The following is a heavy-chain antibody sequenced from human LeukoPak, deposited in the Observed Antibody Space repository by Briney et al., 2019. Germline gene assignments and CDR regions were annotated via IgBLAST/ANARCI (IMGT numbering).Heavy chain of an antibody. CDR3: ARGEFSYYYYYYMDV. V-gene: IGHV4-59*01. CDR2: IYYSGST. Sequence: SETLSLTCTVSGGSISSYYWSWIRQPPGKGLEWIGYIYYSGSTNYNPSLKSRVTISVDTSKNQFSLKLSSVTAADTAVYYCARGEFSYYYYYYMDVWGKGTTVTVSS. CDR1: GGSISSYY. J-gene: IGHJ6*03.